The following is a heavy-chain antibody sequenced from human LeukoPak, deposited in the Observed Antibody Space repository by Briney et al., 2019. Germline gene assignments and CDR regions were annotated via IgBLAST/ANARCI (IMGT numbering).Heavy chain of an antibody. D-gene: IGHD3-10*01. CDR3: ARVNAYYYGSGSKIFDY. V-gene: IGHV4-59*08. J-gene: IGHJ4*02. CDR2: ISYSGST. CDR1: AGSISNYY. Sequence: PSETLSLTCTVSAGSISNYYWSWIRQPPGKGLEWIGYISYSGSTNYNPSLKSRVTISVDTSKNQFSLKLSSVTAADTAVYYCARVNAYYYGSGSKIFDYWGQGTLVTVSS.